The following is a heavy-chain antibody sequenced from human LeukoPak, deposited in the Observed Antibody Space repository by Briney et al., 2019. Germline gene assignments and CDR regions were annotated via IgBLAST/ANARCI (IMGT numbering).Heavy chain of an antibody. CDR1: GGSISSGGYY. CDR3: ARGCSSTSCYSGH. Sequence: SETLSLTCTVSGGSISSGGYYWSWIRQPPGKGLEWIGYIYHSGSTYYSPSLKSRVTISVDRSKNQFSLKLSSVTAADTAVYYCARGCSSTSCYSGHWGQGTLVTVSS. CDR2: IYHSGST. V-gene: IGHV4-30-2*01. D-gene: IGHD2-2*02. J-gene: IGHJ4*02.